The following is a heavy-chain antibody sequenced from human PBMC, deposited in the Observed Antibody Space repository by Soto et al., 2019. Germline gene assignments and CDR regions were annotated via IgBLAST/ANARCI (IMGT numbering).Heavy chain of an antibody. J-gene: IGHJ5*02. CDR2: ISPYTNNT. CDR1: GYTFRSYG. V-gene: IGHV1-18*01. Sequence: QVQLVQSGAEVKKPGASVRVSCKASGYTFRSYGISWVRQAPGQGLEWMAWISPYTNNTNYAQRLQGRITVTTDTSTSTAYMELRSLRSDDTAVYYCARWVVRGPINYGGYFDPWGQGTLVTVSS. CDR3: ARWVVRGPINYGGYFDP. D-gene: IGHD1-26*01.